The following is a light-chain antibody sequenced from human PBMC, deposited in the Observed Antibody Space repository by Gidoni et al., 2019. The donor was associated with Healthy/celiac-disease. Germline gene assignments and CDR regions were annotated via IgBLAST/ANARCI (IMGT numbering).Light chain of an antibody. CDR2: KAS. CDR1: QSISSL. Sequence: IQMTESPSTLSASVGDIVTITCRASQSISSLLDWYQQEPGKAPKLLIYKASSVESGVPSRFSGSGSGTVFTITISSLQHDDFANYYCQQYNSYWTFGQGTKVEIK. CDR3: QQYNSYWT. V-gene: IGKV1-5*03. J-gene: IGKJ1*01.